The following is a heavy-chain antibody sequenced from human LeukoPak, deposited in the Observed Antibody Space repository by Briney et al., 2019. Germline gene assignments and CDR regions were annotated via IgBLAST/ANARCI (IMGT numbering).Heavy chain of an antibody. J-gene: IGHJ3*02. Sequence: SQTLSLTCTVSGGAISSDYWSWIREPPGKGLEWIGYIYYSGSTNYTPSLKSRVTISVDTSKNQFSLKLSSVTAADTAVYYCAGEWLQNDAFDIWGQGTMVTVSS. CDR1: GGAISSDY. CDR3: AGEWLQNDAFDI. D-gene: IGHD5-12*01. CDR2: IYYSGST. V-gene: IGHV4-59*08.